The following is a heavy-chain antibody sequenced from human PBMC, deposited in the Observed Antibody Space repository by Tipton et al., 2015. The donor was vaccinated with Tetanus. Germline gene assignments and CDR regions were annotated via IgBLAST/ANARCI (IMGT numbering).Heavy chain of an antibody. CDR3: AKDHAPLPDAAMVASVYYYGMDV. CDR2: IYSTSTT. CDR1: GFSVSNNY. V-gene: IGHV3-53*01. D-gene: IGHD5-18*01. J-gene: IGHJ6*02. Sequence: SLRLSCAASGFSVSNNYLSWVRQAPGKGLEWVSIIYSTSTTYYADSVQGRFTISRDNSKNTLYLQMNSQRAEDTVVYYCAKDHAPLPDAAMVASVYYYGMDVWGQGTSVTVSS.